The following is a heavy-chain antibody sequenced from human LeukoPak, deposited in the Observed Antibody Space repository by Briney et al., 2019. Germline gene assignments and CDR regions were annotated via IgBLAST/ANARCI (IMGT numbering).Heavy chain of an antibody. CDR3: AKDMRSRGYSGYDCFDY. D-gene: IGHD5-12*01. CDR1: RYTFTGYY. V-gene: IGHV1-2*02. J-gene: IGHJ4*02. Sequence: ASVKVSCKASRYTFTGYYMHWVRQAPGQGLEWMGWINPHSGDTDYAQKFQGRVTMTRDTSTSTAYMEVSRLRSDDTAVYYCAKDMRSRGYSGYDCFDYWGQGTLVTVSS. CDR2: INPHSGDT.